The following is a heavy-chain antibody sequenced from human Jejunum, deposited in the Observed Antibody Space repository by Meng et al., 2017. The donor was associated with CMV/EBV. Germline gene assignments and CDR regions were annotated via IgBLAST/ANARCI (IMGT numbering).Heavy chain of an antibody. CDR3: VTSPYQLLWGY. D-gene: IGHD2-2*01. CDR1: GHTFTYYY. Sequence: SCKVSGHTFTYYYIHWVRQAPGQGLEWMGRINPNSGGTNHIQKFQGRVTMTRDTSISTVYMELRRLTSDDTALYYCVTSPYQLLWGYWGQGTLVTVSS. CDR2: INPNSGGT. J-gene: IGHJ4*02. V-gene: IGHV1-2*06.